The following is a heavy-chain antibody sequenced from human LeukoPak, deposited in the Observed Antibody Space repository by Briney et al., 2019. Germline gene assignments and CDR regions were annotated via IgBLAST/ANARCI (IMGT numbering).Heavy chain of an antibody. CDR3: ARLDCVLEGCYNH. CDR2: VSSDGTT. CDR1: GVSVTTSF. Sequence: PSETLSLTCSVSGVSVTTSFWNWLRQSPGKGLERIGYVSSDGTTNYTPALRSRLIMSVDTAKNDISLILTSVTAADTAIYYCARLDCVLEGCYNHWGRGTLVTVSS. J-gene: IGHJ4*02. V-gene: IGHV4-59*08. D-gene: IGHD2-15*01.